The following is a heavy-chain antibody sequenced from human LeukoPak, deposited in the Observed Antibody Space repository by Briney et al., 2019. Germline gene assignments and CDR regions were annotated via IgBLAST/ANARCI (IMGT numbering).Heavy chain of an antibody. CDR1: GGTFSSYA. Sequence: WASVKVSCKASGGTFSSYAISWVRQAPGQGLEWMGRVIPILGIANYAQKFQGRVTITADKSTGTAYMELSSLRSEDTAVYSCASPVLVVVAADAFDIWGQGTMVTVSS. D-gene: IGHD2-15*01. CDR3: ASPVLVVVAADAFDI. CDR2: VIPILGIA. J-gene: IGHJ3*02. V-gene: IGHV1-69*04.